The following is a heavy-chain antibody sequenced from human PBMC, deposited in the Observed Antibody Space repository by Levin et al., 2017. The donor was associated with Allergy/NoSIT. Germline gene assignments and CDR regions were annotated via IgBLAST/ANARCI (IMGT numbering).Heavy chain of an antibody. V-gene: IGHV4-4*07. CDR1: GDSMTNYF. D-gene: IGHD3-22*01. CDR2: VYSSGNT. CDR3: ARGTMSDTNGYFYDWFDP. J-gene: IGHJ5*02. Sequence: SQTLSLTCTVSGDSMTNYFWTWIRQPPGKGLEWIGRVYSSGNTNYNPVLESRVTLSIDTSKSQFSLRLTYVTAADTALYYCARGTMSDTNGYFYDWFDPWGKGTLVTVS.